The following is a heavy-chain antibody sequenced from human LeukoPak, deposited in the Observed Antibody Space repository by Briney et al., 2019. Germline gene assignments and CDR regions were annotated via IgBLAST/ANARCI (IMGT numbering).Heavy chain of an antibody. D-gene: IGHD3-9*01. V-gene: IGHV3-30*03. CDR3: TLVGSYDTLTGFRFPPYFYGMDV. J-gene: IGHJ6*02. CDR1: GFTFSSYG. Sequence: GGSLRLSCAASGFTFSSYGMHWVRQAPGKGLEWVAVISYDGSNKYYADSVKGRFTISRDNSKNTLYLQMNSLRAEDTAVYFCTLVGSYDTLTGFRFPPYFYGMDVWGQGTTVTVSS. CDR2: ISYDGSNK.